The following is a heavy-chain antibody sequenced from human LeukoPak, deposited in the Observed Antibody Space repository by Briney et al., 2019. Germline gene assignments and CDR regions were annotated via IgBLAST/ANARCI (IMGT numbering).Heavy chain of an antibody. CDR3: ARVLDNSSSRYQSLKY. D-gene: IGHD6-25*01. CDR1: GFTFTSYW. V-gene: IGHV3-7*01. J-gene: IGHJ4*02. Sequence: GGSLRLSCAASGFTFTSYWMDSVRQAPGKGLEWVANIKQAESEKYYVASVKGRFPISRDNAKNSLYLQMDSVRAEDTAVYYCARVLDNSSSRYQSLKYWGQGTLVTVSS. CDR2: IKQAESEK.